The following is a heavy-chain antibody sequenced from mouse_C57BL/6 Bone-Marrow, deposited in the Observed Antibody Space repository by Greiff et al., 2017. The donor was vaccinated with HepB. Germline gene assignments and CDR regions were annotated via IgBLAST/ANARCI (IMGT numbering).Heavy chain of an antibody. D-gene: IGHD1-1*01. CDR2: IHPNSGST. Sequence: QVQLQQPGAELVKPGASVKLSCKASGYTFTSYWMHWVKQRPGQGLEWIGMIHPNSGSTNYNEKFKSKATLTVDKSSSTAYMQISSLTSEDSAVYYCARGSSSAWFAYWGQGTLVTVSA. V-gene: IGHV1-64*01. CDR1: GYTFTSYW. J-gene: IGHJ3*01. CDR3: ARGSSSAWFAY.